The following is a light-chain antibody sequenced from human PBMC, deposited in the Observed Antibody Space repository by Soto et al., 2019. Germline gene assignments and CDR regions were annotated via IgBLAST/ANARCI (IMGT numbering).Light chain of an antibody. CDR1: NSNIGNNN. J-gene: IGLJ1*01. V-gene: IGLV1-47*02. CDR2: SSN. CDR3: AAWDDSLSGYV. Sequence: QSVLTQPPSASGTPGQRVTISCSGNNSNIGNNNVYWYQQLPGTAPKLLIYSSNQRPSGVPDRISGSKSGTSASPAISGLRSEDEADYYCAAWDDSLSGYVFGTGTKVTVL.